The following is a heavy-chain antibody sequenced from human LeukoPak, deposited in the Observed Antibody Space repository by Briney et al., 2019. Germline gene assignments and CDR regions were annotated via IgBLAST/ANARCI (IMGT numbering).Heavy chain of an antibody. J-gene: IGHJ3*02. CDR3: ARGYGDNSGAFDI. V-gene: IGHV4-30-2*01. CDR2: IYYSGRT. CDR1: GGSIMVAAYS. Sequence: SETLSLTCAVSGGSIMVAAYSWSWIRQPPGKGLEWIGYIYYSGRTYYNPSLKSRVTISLDRSKNQFSLKLSSVTAADTAVYFCARGYGDNSGAFDIWGQGTLVTVSS. D-gene: IGHD4-23*01.